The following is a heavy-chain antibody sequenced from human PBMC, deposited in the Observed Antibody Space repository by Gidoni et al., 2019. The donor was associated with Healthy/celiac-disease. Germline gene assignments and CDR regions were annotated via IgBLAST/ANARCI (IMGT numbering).Heavy chain of an antibody. V-gene: IGHV1-58*01. D-gene: IGHD4-17*01. CDR3: AADRLEDDYGDYLLAEYFQH. Sequence: QMQLGQSGPEVKTPGTSVTVSCTSPGFTFTSSAVQWVRQARGQRLEWIGWIVVGSCNTNDAQKFQERVTITRDMSTSTAYMELSSLRSEDTAVDDCAADRLEDDYGDYLLAEYFQHWGQGTLVTVSS. J-gene: IGHJ1*01. CDR2: IVVGSCNT. CDR1: GFTFTSSA.